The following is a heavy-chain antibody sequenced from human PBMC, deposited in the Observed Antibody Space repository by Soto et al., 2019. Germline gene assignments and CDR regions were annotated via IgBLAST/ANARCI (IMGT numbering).Heavy chain of an antibody. CDR1: GFTFSSYD. J-gene: IGHJ3*02. Sequence: QVQLVESGGGVVQPGRSLRLSCAASGFTFSSYDMHWVRQAPGKGLEWVAVISYDGSNKHYADSVKGRFTISRDNSKSTLYLQMNSLRAEDTAVYYCAREYGIGGATFDIWGQGTMVTVSS. D-gene: IGHD2-15*01. CDR2: ISYDGSNK. V-gene: IGHV3-30-3*01. CDR3: AREYGIGGATFDI.